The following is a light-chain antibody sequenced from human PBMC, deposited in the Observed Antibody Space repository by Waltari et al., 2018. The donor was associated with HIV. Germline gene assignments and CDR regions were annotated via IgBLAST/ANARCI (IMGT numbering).Light chain of an antibody. CDR2: DAS. J-gene: IGKJ5*01. V-gene: IGKV3-11*01. Sequence: EIVLTQSPATLSLSPGETATLSCRASQSINNYLAWYQQKPGQAPRLLIYDASNRATGIPARFSGSGSGADFTLTINSLEPEDSAVYYCQQRNNWPITFGQGTRLEIK. CDR1: QSINNY. CDR3: QQRNNWPIT.